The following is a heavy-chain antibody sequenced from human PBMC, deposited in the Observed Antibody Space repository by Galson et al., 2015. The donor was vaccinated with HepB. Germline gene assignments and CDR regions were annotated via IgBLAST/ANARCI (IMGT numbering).Heavy chain of an antibody. CDR1: GYSFTRYW. Sequence: QSGAEVKKPGESLRISCKGSGYSFTRYWISWVRQMPGKGLEWMGKIDPSDSYTNYSPSFQGHVTISADKSISTAYLQWSSLRASDTAMYYCARGVGSYGKKGLDYWGQGILVTVSS. V-gene: IGHV5-10-1*01. CDR2: IDPSDSYT. CDR3: ARGVGSYGKKGLDY. J-gene: IGHJ4*02. D-gene: IGHD5-18*01.